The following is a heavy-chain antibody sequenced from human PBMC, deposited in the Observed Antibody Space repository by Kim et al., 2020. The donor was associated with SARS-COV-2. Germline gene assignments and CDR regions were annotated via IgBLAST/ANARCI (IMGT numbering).Heavy chain of an antibody. J-gene: IGHJ6*02. Sequence: GESLKISCKGSGYSFTSYWISWVRQMPEKGLEWMGRIDPSDSYTNYSPSFQGHVTISADKSISTAYLQWSSLKASDTAMYYCARQRRYGLTGYYYYGMDVWGQGTTVTVSS. CDR3: ARQRRYGLTGYYYYGMDV. CDR1: GYSFTSYW. CDR2: IDPSDSYT. D-gene: IGHD4-17*01. V-gene: IGHV5-10-1*01.